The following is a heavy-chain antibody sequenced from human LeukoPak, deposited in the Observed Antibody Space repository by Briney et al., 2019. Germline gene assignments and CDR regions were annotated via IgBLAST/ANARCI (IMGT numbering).Heavy chain of an antibody. V-gene: IGHV1-3*01. Sequence: VASVKVSCKASGYTFTSYAMHWVRQAPGQRLEWMGWTNAGNGNTKYSQKFQGRVTITRDTSASTAYMELSSLRSEDTAVYYCARVKGNWFDPWGQGTLVTVSS. CDR2: TNAGNGNT. CDR3: ARVKGNWFDP. CDR1: GYTFTSYA. J-gene: IGHJ5*02.